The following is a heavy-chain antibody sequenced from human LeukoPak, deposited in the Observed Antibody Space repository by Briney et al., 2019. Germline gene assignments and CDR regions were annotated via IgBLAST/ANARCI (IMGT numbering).Heavy chain of an antibody. Sequence: GGSLRLSCAASGFTFDDYAMHWVRQAPGKGLEFVSAISRNGRNTYYANSVKGRFTISRDISKNTLYLQMGSLRPEDMAVYYCARVDSGSACASWGQGILVTVSS. D-gene: IGHD6-19*01. V-gene: IGHV3-64*01. J-gene: IGHJ1*01. CDR2: ISRNGRNT. CDR3: ARVDSGSACAS. CDR1: GFTFDDYA.